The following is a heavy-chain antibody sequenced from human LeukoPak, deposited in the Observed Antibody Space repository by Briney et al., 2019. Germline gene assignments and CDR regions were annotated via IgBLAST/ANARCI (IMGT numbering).Heavy chain of an antibody. Sequence: PGGSLRLSCAASGFTFNKYTMNWVRQAPGKGLEWVSGISAGGGNTFYADSVKGRFTISRDNSRNTVFLQMNSLRAEDTAVYYCAKDPYDSSGYTFDYWGQGTLVTVSS. D-gene: IGHD3-22*01. CDR1: GFTFNKYT. V-gene: IGHV3-23*01. CDR2: ISAGGGNT. CDR3: AKDPYDSSGYTFDY. J-gene: IGHJ4*02.